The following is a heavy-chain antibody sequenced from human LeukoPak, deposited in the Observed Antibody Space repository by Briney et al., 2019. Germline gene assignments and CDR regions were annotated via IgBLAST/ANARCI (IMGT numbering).Heavy chain of an antibody. J-gene: IGHJ6*03. CDR1: GGTFSSYA. CDR2: IIPIFGTA. CDR3: ARARVTRRLANYYYYMDV. D-gene: IGHD4-17*01. V-gene: IGHV1-69*05. Sequence: SVKVSCKASGGTFSSYAISWVRQAPGQGLEWMGGIIPIFGTANYAQKFQGRVTITTDESTSTAYMELSSLRSEDTAVYYCARARVTRRLANYYYYMDVWGKGTTVTVSS.